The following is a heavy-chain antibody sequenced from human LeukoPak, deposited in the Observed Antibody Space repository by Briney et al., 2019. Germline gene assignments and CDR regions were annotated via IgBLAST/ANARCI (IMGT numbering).Heavy chain of an antibody. D-gene: IGHD3-10*01. CDR2: INPNSGDT. V-gene: IGHV1-2*02. Sequence: ASVKVSCKASGYTFTAYYIHWVRQAPGQGLQWMGWINPNSGDTNYAQKFQGRVTMTRDTSISAAYMELNRLRSDDSAVYYCARALYGSGGYVVDFWGPGTQVTVSS. CDR3: ARALYGSGGYVVDF. CDR1: GYTFTAYY. J-gene: IGHJ4*02.